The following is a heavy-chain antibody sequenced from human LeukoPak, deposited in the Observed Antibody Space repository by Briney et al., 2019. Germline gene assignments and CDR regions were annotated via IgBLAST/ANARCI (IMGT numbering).Heavy chain of an antibody. V-gene: IGHV3-53*01. CDR3: ASTVWFRELLPDV. CDR1: GFTVSSNY. J-gene: IGHJ6*04. Sequence: PGGSLRLSCAASGFTVSSNYMSWVRQAPGKGLEWVSVIYSGGSTYYADSVKGRFTISRDNSKNTLYLQMNSLRAEDTAVYYCASTVWFRELLPDVWGKGTTVTVSS. CDR2: IYSGGST. D-gene: IGHD3-10*01.